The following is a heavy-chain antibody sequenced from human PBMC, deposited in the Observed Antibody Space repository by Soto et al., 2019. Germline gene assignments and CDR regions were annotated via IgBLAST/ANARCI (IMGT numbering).Heavy chain of an antibody. V-gene: IGHV4-39*02. CDR2: LYYSGST. Sequence: TSETLSLTCTVSDGSISSRNYYRGWIRQPPGKGLEWIGSLYYSGSTYYNPSVKGRVTISVDTSKNQFYLRLRSETGAAAAVYYCARDGEYQLLGPLTNWFDPWGQGTLVTVSS. CDR3: ARDGEYQLLGPLTNWFDP. D-gene: IGHD2-2*01. CDR1: DGSISSRNYY. J-gene: IGHJ5*02.